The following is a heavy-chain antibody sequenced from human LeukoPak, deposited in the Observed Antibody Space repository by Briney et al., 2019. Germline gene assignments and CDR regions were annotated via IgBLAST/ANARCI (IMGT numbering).Heavy chain of an antibody. J-gene: IGHJ5*02. V-gene: IGHV4-59*01. CDR1: GASISSDY. D-gene: IGHD5-18*01. CDR2: IYYTGGT. Sequence: SETLSLTCTVSGASISSDYWSWIRQSPGKGLEWIGVIYYTGGTDYNPSLKSRVTISRDTSKNQFSLNLTSVTAADTAVYYCAKGLYNYGNSFDPWGQGALVTVSA. CDR3: AKGLYNYGNSFDP.